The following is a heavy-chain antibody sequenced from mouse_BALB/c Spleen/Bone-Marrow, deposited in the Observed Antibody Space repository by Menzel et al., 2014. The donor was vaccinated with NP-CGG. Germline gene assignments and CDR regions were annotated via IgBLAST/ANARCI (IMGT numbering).Heavy chain of an antibody. J-gene: IGHJ3*01. CDR2: IDPANGNT. D-gene: IGHD1-1*01. Sequence: VQLQHSGAELVKPGASVKLSCTASGFNIKDTYMHWVKQRPEQGLEWIGRIDPANGNTKYDPKFQGKATITADTSSNTAYPQLSSLTSEDTAVYYCASYYYGSYGFAYWGQGTLVTVSA. CDR3: ASYYYGSYGFAY. CDR1: GFNIKDTY. V-gene: IGHV14-3*02.